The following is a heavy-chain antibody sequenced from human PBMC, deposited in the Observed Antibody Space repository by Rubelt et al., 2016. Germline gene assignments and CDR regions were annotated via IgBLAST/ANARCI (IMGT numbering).Heavy chain of an antibody. CDR1: GGSISSYY. D-gene: IGHD6-6*01. Sequence: QVQLQESGPGLVKPSETLSLTCTVSGGSISSYYWSWIRQPPGKGLEWIGYIYYSGSTNYNPSLKSRVTISVNTSKNQFSLKLSLGTAADTAVYYWARGVRIAARPNYFDYWGQGTLVTVSS. J-gene: IGHJ4*02. CDR3: ARGVRIAARPNYFDY. V-gene: IGHV4-59*01. CDR2: IYYSGST.